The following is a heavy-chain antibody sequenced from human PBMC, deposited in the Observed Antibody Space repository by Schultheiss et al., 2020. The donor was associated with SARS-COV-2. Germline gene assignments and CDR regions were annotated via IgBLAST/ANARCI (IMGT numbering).Heavy chain of an antibody. Sequence: GESLKISCAASGFTFSSSAMYWVRQAPGKGLEWVSTITSSGGTTNYADSVRGRFTISRDNSKNTLYLQMNSLRAEDTALYYCAKDGGSYQFDYWGQGTLVTVSS. V-gene: IGHV3-23*01. CDR3: AKDGGSYQFDY. D-gene: IGHD1-26*01. J-gene: IGHJ4*02. CDR1: GFTFSSSA. CDR2: ITSSGGTT.